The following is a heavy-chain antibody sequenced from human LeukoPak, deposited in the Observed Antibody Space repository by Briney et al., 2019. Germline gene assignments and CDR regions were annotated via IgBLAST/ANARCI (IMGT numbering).Heavy chain of an antibody. V-gene: IGHV4-39*01. CDR3: GRDQQYHRPAGWFDP. Sequence: SETLSLTCTVSDGSISSNSYYWGWIRRPPGKGLEWIGSISYSGRTYYNPSLESRVTISVDASKNQFSLELNSVTAADTAVYYCGRDQQYHRPAGWFDPWGQGTLVTVSS. CDR1: DGSISSNSYY. CDR2: ISYSGRT. J-gene: IGHJ5*02. D-gene: IGHD1-14*01.